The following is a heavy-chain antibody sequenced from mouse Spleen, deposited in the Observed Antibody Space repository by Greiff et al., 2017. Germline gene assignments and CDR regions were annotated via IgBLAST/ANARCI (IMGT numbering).Heavy chain of an antibody. Sequence: QVQLKESGPGLVAPSQSLSITCTVSGFSLTGYGVNWVRQPPGKGLEWLGMIWGDGSTDYNSALKSRLSISKDNSKSQVFLKMNSLQTDDTARYYCARGDYGSSHAMDYWGQGTSVTVSS. CDR3: ARGDYGSSHAMDY. CDR2: IWGDGST. V-gene: IGHV2-6-7*01. J-gene: IGHJ4*01. CDR1: GFSLTGYG. D-gene: IGHD1-1*01.